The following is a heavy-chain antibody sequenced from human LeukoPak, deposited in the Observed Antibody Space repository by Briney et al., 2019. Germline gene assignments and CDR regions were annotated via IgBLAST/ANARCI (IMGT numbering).Heavy chain of an antibody. D-gene: IGHD6-13*01. J-gene: IGHJ4*02. Sequence: SAKVSCKASGGTFSSYAISWVRQAPGQGLEWMGGIIPIFGTANYAQKFQGRVTITADESTSTAYMELSSLRSEDTAVYYCAIRIAAAGIDYWGQGTLVTVSS. CDR2: IIPIFGTA. CDR1: GGTFSSYA. CDR3: AIRIAAAGIDY. V-gene: IGHV1-69*01.